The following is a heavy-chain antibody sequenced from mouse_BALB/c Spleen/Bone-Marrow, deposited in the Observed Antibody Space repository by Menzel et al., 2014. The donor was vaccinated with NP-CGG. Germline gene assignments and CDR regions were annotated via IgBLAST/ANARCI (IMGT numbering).Heavy chain of an antibody. J-gene: IGHJ2*01. D-gene: IGHD2-4*01. V-gene: IGHV5-6*01. CDR3: ARQTYYDYDGYFDY. Sequence: EVKLQESGGDLVKPGGSLKLSCVASGFTFSSYGMSWVRQTPDKRLEWVATISSGGSYTYYPDSVKGRFTISRDNAKNTLYLQMSSLKSEDTAMYYCARQTYYDYDGYFDYWGQGTTLTVSS. CDR1: GFTFSSYG. CDR2: ISSGGSYT.